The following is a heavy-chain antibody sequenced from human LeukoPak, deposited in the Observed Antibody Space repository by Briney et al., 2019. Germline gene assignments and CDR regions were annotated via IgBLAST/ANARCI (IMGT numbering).Heavy chain of an antibody. CDR1: GFTFSGYT. J-gene: IGHJ4*02. CDR2: ISNISTYI. Sequence: GGSLRLSCAASGFTFSGYTMTWVRQAPGKGLEWVSSISNISTYIYYADSVKGRFTISRDNSKNTLYLQMNSLRAEDTAVYYCAKDSEWLERSFDYWGQGTLVTVSS. V-gene: IGHV3-21*01. CDR3: AKDSEWLERSFDY. D-gene: IGHD6-19*01.